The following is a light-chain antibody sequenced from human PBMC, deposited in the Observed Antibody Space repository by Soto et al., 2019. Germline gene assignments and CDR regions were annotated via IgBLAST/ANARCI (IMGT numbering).Light chain of an antibody. CDR3: QHYGGSPPYT. CDR2: DAS. J-gene: IGKJ2*01. CDR1: QSVGSSY. V-gene: IGKV3-20*01. Sequence: EIVLTQSPGTLALSPGERATLSCTASQSVGSSYLAWYQQKPGQAPRLLMYDASIRATGIPDRFSGSGSGTDFTLTIRRLGTEDFAVYYCQHYGGSPPYTFGQGSKLEIK.